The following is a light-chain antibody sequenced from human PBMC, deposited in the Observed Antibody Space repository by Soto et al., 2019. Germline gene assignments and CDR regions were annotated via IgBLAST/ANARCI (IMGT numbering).Light chain of an antibody. Sequence: EIVMTQSPATLSVSPGERATLSCRASQSVSSNLAWYQQKPGQAPRLLIYGASTRATGIPARFSGSGSGTEFTLTISSLQSEDFAVYYCQEYNDWRPITFGGGTKV. V-gene: IGKV3-15*01. CDR1: QSVSSN. CDR3: QEYNDWRPIT. J-gene: IGKJ4*01. CDR2: GAS.